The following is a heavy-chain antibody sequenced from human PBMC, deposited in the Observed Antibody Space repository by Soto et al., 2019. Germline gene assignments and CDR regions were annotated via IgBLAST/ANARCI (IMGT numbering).Heavy chain of an antibody. V-gene: IGHV3-48*04. CDR1: GFTFSSYS. CDR3: ARVGYSGPHFDY. Sequence: GGSLRLSCAASGFTFSSYSLNWVRQAPGKGLEWVSYITSSGTTVYYADSVRGRFTISRDNAKNTLYLQMNSLRAEDTAVYYSARVGYSGPHFDYWGQGTLVTVSS. D-gene: IGHD1-26*01. J-gene: IGHJ4*02. CDR2: ITSSGTTV.